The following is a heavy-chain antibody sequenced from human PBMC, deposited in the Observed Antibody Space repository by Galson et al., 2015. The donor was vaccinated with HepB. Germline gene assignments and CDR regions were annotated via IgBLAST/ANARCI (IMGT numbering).Heavy chain of an antibody. J-gene: IGHJ4*02. Sequence: SVKVSCKASGYTFTSYYMHWVRQAPGQGLEWMGIINPSGGSTSYAQKFQGRVTMTRDTSTSTVYMELSSLRSEDTAVYYCARVGPLGNYVSPFDYWGQGTLVTVSS. V-gene: IGHV1-46*01. CDR3: ARVGPLGNYVSPFDY. D-gene: IGHD4-11*01. CDR2: INPSGGST. CDR1: GYTFTSYY.